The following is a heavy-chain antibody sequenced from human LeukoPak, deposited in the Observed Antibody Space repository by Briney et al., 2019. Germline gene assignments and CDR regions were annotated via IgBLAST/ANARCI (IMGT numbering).Heavy chain of an antibody. CDR2: IYYSGST. D-gene: IGHD6-19*01. V-gene: IGHV4-59*12. J-gene: IGHJ4*02. CDR1: GGSISSYY. Sequence: SETLSLTCTVSGGSISSYYWSWLRQPPGKGLEWIGYIYYSGSTNYRPSLKSRVTISVDTSKNQFSLKLSSVTAADTAVYYCARLYSSGWSLNTPSDYWGQGTLVTVSS. CDR3: ARLYSSGWSLNTPSDY.